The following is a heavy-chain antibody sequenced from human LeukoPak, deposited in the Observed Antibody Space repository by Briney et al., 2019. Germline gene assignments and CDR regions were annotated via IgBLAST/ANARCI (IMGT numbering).Heavy chain of an antibody. Sequence: GASVKVSCKASGYTFTGYYMHWVRQAPGQGLEWMGWINPNSGGTNYAQKFQGRVTMTRDTSISTAYMELSRLRSDDTAVYYCARGVVAPAAGNNWFDPWGQGTLVTVSS. J-gene: IGHJ5*02. CDR1: GYTFTGYY. CDR2: INPNSGGT. D-gene: IGHD2-2*01. CDR3: ARGVVAPAAGNNWFDP. V-gene: IGHV1-2*02.